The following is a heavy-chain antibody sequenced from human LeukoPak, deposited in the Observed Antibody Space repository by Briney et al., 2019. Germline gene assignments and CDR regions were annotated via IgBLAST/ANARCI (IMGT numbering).Heavy chain of an antibody. CDR1: GFPFSSYT. CDR2: ISSSSSYI. D-gene: IGHD3-22*01. Sequence: PGGSLRLSCAASGFPFSSYTMNWVRQAPGKGLEWVSSISSSSSYIYYAYSVKGRFTVSRDNAKNSLYLQMNGLSAEGTALYCCARDSSGYYSRFDSWGQGTLVTVSS. V-gene: IGHV3-21*06. J-gene: IGHJ4*02. CDR3: ARDSSGYYSRFDS.